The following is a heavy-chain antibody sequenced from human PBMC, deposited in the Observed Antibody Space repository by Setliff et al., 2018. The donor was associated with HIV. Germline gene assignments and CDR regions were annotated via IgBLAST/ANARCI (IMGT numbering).Heavy chain of an antibody. CDR1: GFTFGDYV. V-gene: IGHV3-49*03. CDR3: TRSNWGSTPDFDY. J-gene: IGHJ4*02. D-gene: IGHD7-27*01. Sequence: PGGSLRLSCITSGFTFGDYVMSWFRQAPGKGLEWVGFIRSKAHGGTTEYAASVEVRFIISRDDSKSIAYLQMNSLKTEDTAVYYCTRSNWGSTPDFDYWGQGTMGTVSS. CDR2: IRSKAHGGTT.